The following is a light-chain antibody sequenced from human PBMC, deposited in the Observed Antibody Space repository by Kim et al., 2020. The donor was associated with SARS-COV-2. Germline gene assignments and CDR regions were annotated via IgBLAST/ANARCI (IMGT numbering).Light chain of an antibody. V-gene: IGLV3-19*01. CDR2: AKN. Sequence: ALGQTVRITCQGDSLRSSDASWYQQKPGQAPILVVFAKNNRPSGIPDRCSGASSGSTASLTIAGAQAEDEADYYCHSRDSIGNDVIFGGGTQLTVL. CDR3: HSRDSIGNDVI. J-gene: IGLJ2*01. CDR1: SLRSSD.